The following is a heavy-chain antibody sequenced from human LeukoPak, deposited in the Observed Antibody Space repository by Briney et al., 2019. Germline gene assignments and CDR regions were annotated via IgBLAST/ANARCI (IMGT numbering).Heavy chain of an antibody. D-gene: IGHD3-3*01. Sequence: SETLSLTCTVSGGSISSYYWSWIRQPPGKGLEWIGSIYYSGSTYYNPSLKSRVTISVDTSKNQFSLKLSSVTAADTAVYYCARTPGDFWSGYYFSHAFDIWGQGTMVTVSS. V-gene: IGHV4-59*05. CDR1: GGSISSYY. CDR2: IYYSGST. CDR3: ARTPGDFWSGYYFSHAFDI. J-gene: IGHJ3*02.